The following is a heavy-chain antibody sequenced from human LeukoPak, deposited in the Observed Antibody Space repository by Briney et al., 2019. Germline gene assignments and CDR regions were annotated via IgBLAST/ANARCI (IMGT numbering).Heavy chain of an antibody. CDR3: ARAYGSYSFDY. CDR1: GGSIRGYY. J-gene: IGHJ4*02. V-gene: IGHV4-59*08. CDR2: IFYSGNT. D-gene: IGHD1-26*01. Sequence: PSETLSLTCTVSGGSIRGYYWTLIRQPPGKGLEWIGYIFYSGNTNYNSSLKSRVTISVDTSKNQFSLKLTSVTAADTAVYYCARAYGSYSFDYWGQGTLVTVSS.